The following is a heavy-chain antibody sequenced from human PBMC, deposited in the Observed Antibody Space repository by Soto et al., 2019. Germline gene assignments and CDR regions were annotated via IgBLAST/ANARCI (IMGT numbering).Heavy chain of an antibody. Sequence: QVQLQESGPGLVKSWGTLSLTCGVSGASISSPNWWTWVRQAPGKGLEWIGEIYHNGATNFHPSLKSRVTMSVDKSKNQFSLRLTSVTAADTAVYYCTRVTCTDTTCPYNWFDPWGQGTLVTVSS. J-gene: IGHJ5*02. V-gene: IGHV4-4*02. CDR1: GASISSPNW. CDR2: IYHNGAT. D-gene: IGHD2-8*02. CDR3: TRVTCTDTTCPYNWFDP.